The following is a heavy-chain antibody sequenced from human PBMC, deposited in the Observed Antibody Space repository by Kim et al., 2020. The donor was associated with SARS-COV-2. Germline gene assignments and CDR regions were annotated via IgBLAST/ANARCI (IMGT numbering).Heavy chain of an antibody. CDR3: ANTILTGTTTDY. V-gene: IGHV3-30*18. Sequence: GGSLRLSCAASGFTFSSYGMHWVRQAPGKGLEWVAVISYDGSNKYYADSVKGRFTISRDNSKNTLYLQMNSLRAEDTAVYYCANTILTGTTTDYWGQGTLVTVSS. CDR1: GFTFSSYG. CDR2: ISYDGSNK. J-gene: IGHJ4*02. D-gene: IGHD1-20*01.